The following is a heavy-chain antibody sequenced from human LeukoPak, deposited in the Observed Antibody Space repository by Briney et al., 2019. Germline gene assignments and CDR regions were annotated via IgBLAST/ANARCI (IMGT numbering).Heavy chain of an antibody. CDR1: GYTFTGYY. Sequence: ASVKVSCKASGYTFTGYYMHWVRQAPGQGLEWMGWMNPNSGNTGYAQKFQGRVTITRNTSISTAYMELSSLRSEDTAVYYCARGRYYDILTGTYYFDYWGQGTLVTVSS. CDR2: MNPNSGNT. D-gene: IGHD3-9*01. CDR3: ARGRYYDILTGTYYFDY. J-gene: IGHJ4*02. V-gene: IGHV1-8*03.